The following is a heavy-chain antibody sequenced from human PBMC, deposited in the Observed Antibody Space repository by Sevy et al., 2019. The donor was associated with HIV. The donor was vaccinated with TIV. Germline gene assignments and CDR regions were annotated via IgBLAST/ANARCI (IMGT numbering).Heavy chain of an antibody. Sequence: GGSLRLSCAASGFTFNFHGMHWVRQAPGKGLECVAFIWHDGSNKYMADSVKGRFTISRDNSKNTLFLQMNSLTVEDTAVYYCARETDNSARWLDPWGQGTLVTVSS. D-gene: IGHD4-4*01. CDR1: GFTFNFHG. CDR3: ARETDNSARWLDP. CDR2: IWHDGSNK. V-gene: IGHV3-30*02. J-gene: IGHJ5*02.